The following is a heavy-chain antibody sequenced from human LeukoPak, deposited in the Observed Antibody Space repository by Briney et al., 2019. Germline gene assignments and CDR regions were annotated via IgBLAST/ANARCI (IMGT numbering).Heavy chain of an antibody. CDR1: GGSVSSYY. CDR2: FSYSGNT. CDR3: ARGPLDSGYTYFDY. V-gene: IGHV4-59*02. Sequence: SETLSLTCTVSGGSVSSYYLSWIRQPPGKGLEWIGYFSYSGNTNYNPSLKSRVTISVDTSKNQFSLKLRSVTAADTAIYYCARGPLDSGYTYFDYWGQGTLVSVAS. J-gene: IGHJ4*02. D-gene: IGHD5-12*01.